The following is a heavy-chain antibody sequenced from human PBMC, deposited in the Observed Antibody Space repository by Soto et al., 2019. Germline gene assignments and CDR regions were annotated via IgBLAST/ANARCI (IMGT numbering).Heavy chain of an antibody. J-gene: IGHJ4*02. CDR3: ARGGHVVVVTAALDY. V-gene: IGHV1-46*01. CDR1: GDTFTDYY. D-gene: IGHD2-21*02. CDR2: VNPSGGHT. Sequence: QVQLMQSGAEVKKPGASVKDSCKASGDTFTDYYIHWVRQAPGHGLEWMGTVNPSGGHTTYAQHFLGRVTMTRDTSTSTLYMELTSLTSDDTAIYYCARGGHVVVVTAALDYWGQGTLVTVSS.